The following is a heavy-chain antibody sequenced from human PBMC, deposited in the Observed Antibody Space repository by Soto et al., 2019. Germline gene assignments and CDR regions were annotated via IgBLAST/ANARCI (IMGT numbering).Heavy chain of an antibody. V-gene: IGHV3-15*01. D-gene: IGHD1-26*01. J-gene: IGHJ3*02. CDR1: GFTFNNAW. Sequence: SLRLSCTASGFTFNNAWMTWVRQAPGKGLEWVGRIKTIFDGGTTDYAAPVRGRCSISRDDSKNTLYLEMNSLKTEDTGVYYCAKGPGIVVGETIGALDMWGQGTMVTVSS. CDR3: AKGPGIVVGETIGALDM. CDR2: IKTIFDGGTT.